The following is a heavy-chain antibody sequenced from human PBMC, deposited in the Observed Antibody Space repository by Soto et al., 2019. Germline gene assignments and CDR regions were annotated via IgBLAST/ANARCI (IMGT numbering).Heavy chain of an antibody. V-gene: IGHV1-18*01. D-gene: IGHD3-16*01. CDR2: IIPYNDNT. CDR3: ARKPYTHYYGMDV. CDR1: GYIFSDYG. J-gene: IGHJ6*02. Sequence: ASVKVSCKASGYIFSDYGINWVRLAPGQGLEWMGWIIPYNDNTKYAENFQGRVTLTTDTSTNTVYMELRSLTPDDTGVYFCARKPYTHYYGMDVWGQGTSVTVSS.